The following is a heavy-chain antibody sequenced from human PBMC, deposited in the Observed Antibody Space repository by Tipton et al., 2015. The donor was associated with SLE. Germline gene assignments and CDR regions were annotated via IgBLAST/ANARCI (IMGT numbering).Heavy chain of an antibody. Sequence: TLSLTCSVSGDSISSGTYYWSWIRQPPGKGLEWIGYIYYSGSTNYNPSPKSRVTISVDTSKNQFSLKLSSVTAADTAVYYCARRGESSGLLYWGQGTLVTVSS. V-gene: IGHV4-61*01. J-gene: IGHJ4*02. CDR2: IYYSGST. D-gene: IGHD6-19*01. CDR3: ARRGESSGLLY. CDR1: GDSISSGTYY.